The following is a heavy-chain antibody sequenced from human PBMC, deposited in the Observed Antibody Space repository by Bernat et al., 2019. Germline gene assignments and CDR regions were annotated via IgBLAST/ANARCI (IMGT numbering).Heavy chain of an antibody. Sequence: QVQLVQSGAEVKKPGASVKVSCKASGYTFTGYYMHWVRQAPGHGLEWMGWINPNSGGTNYAQKFQGRVTMTRDTSISTAYMELSRLRSDDTAVYYCARESEMATTVGWFDPWGQGTLVTVSS. CDR3: ARESEMATTVGWFDP. CDR1: GYTFTGYY. CDR2: INPNSGGT. J-gene: IGHJ5*02. D-gene: IGHD5-24*01. V-gene: IGHV1-2*02.